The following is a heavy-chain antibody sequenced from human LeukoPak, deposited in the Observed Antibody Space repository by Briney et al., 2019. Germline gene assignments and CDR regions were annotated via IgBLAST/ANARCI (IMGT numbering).Heavy chain of an antibody. CDR3: ARGIGQWLAVFYYFDY. Sequence: SETLSLTCAVYGGSFSGYYWSWIRQPPGKGLEWLGEINHSGSTNYNPSLKSRVTISVDTSKNQFSLKLSSVTAADTAVYYCARGIGQWLAVFYYFDYWGQGTLVTVSS. V-gene: IGHV4-34*01. D-gene: IGHD6-19*01. CDR1: GGSFSGYY. CDR2: INHSGST. J-gene: IGHJ4*02.